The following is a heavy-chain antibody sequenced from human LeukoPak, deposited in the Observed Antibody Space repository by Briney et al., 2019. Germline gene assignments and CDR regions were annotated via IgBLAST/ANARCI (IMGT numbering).Heavy chain of an antibody. V-gene: IGHV1-8*01. CDR1: GYTFTSYD. CDR3: ASNNWPYGNWFDP. CDR2: INPNSGNT. Sequence: ASVKVSCKASGYTFTSYDINWVRQATGQGLEWMGWINPNSGNTGYAQKFQGRVTMTRNTSISTAYMELNSLKSEDTAVYYCASNNWPYGNWFDPWGQGTLVIVSS. D-gene: IGHD1-20*01. J-gene: IGHJ5*02.